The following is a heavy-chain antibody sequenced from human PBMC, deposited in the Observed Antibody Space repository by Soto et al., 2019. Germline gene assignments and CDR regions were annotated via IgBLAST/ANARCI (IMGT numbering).Heavy chain of an antibody. CDR2: IYASGRT. CDR1: GVSITPYF. D-gene: IGHD3-9*01. CDR3: ARHFDVDPSLNKYYFHL. V-gene: IGHV4-4*07. Sequence: QVQLQESGPGLVKPSETLSLTCTVSGVSITPYFWSWIRQPAGKAPEWVGHIYASGRTTYNPSLKSRGTMFVSYTQVSLRLTSVPAADTAVYYCARHFDVDPSLNKYYFHLWGRGALVTVSS. J-gene: IGHJ2*01.